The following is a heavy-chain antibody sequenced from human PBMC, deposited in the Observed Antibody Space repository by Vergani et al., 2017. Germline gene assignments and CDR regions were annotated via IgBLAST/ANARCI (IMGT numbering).Heavy chain of an antibody. CDR3: AKANPRNSGYDYLYYYHAMDV. J-gene: IGHJ6*02. D-gene: IGHD5-12*01. V-gene: IGHV3-23*04. Sequence: EVQLEESGGGLVLPGRSLRLSCVASGFTSAGYAMHWVRQAPWKGLEWVSGISGSGGSTYYAGSVKGRFTISRDSSKNTLYLQMNSLSAGDTAVYYCAKANPRNSGYDYLYYYHAMDVWGQGTTVTVSS. CDR1: GFTSAGYA. CDR2: ISGSGGST.